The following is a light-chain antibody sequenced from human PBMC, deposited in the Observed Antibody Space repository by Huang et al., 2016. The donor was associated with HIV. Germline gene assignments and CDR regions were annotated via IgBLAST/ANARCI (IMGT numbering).Light chain of an antibody. CDR1: QSVRSY. CDR3: QQRSNSFLT. Sequence: EIVLTQSPATLSLSPGERATLSCRASQSVRSYLAWYQHKPGQAPRLLIYDASNRATGIPARFSGSWSGTDFTLTISSLEPEDFAVYYCQQRSNSFLTFGGGTKVEIK. J-gene: IGKJ4*01. V-gene: IGKV3-11*01. CDR2: DAS.